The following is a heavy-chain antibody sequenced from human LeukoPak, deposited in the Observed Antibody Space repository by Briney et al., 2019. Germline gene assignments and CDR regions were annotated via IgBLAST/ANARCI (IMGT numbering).Heavy chain of an antibody. CDR1: GGSINSYS. CDR2: IYYSGST. V-gene: IGHV4-59*08. Sequence: PSETLSLTCTVSGGSINSYSWTWIRQPPGEGLECIGCIYYSGSTNYNPSLKSRVTISIDTSKTQFSLKLSSVTAADTAVYYCARAFRNDYGVTWFDPWGQGTLVTVSS. D-gene: IGHD4-17*01. CDR3: ARAFRNDYGVTWFDP. J-gene: IGHJ5*02.